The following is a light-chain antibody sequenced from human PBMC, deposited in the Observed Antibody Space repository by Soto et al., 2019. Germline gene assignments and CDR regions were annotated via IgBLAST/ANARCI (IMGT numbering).Light chain of an antibody. CDR3: SSYTSSSTLV. J-gene: IGLJ1*01. CDR2: HVS. V-gene: IGLV2-8*01. CDR1: GTDVGQYNY. Sequence: QSALTQPPSASGSLGQSVTISCTGAGTDVGQYNYVSWYQQHPGKAPKLLIHHVSRRPSGVPARFSGSKSGNTASLTISGLQAEDEADYYCSSYTSSSTLVFGTGTKLTVL.